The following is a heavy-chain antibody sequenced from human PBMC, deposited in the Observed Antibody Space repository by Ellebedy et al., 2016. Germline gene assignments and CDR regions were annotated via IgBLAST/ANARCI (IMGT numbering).Heavy chain of an antibody. CDR1: GGSFSGYY. CDR3: ARGRGSADY. V-gene: IGHV4-34*01. Sequence: SETLSLTXAVYGGSFSGYYWSWIRQPPGKGLEWIGEINHSGSTNYNPSLKSRVTISVDTSKNQFSLKLSSVTAADTAVYYCARGRGSADYWGQGTLVTVSS. J-gene: IGHJ4*02. CDR2: INHSGST. D-gene: IGHD3-10*01.